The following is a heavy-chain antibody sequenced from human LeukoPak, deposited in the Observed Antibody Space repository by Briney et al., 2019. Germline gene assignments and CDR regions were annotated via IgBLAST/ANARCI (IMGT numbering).Heavy chain of an antibody. CDR3: ASLRAHYYDSSGYYYYYGMDV. CDR2: MNLNSGNT. CDR1: GYTFTSYD. V-gene: IGHV1-8*01. D-gene: IGHD3-22*01. Sequence: ASVKVSCKASGYTFTSYDINWVRQATGQGLEWMGWMNLNSGNTGYAQKFQGRVTMTRNTSISTAYMELSSLRSEDTAVYYCASLRAHYYDSSGYYYYYGMDVWGQGTTVTVSS. J-gene: IGHJ6*02.